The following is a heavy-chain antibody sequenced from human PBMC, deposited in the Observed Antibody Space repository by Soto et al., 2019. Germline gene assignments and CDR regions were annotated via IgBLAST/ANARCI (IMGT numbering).Heavy chain of an antibody. J-gene: IGHJ6*02. V-gene: IGHV1-69*06. CDR2: IIPIFGTA. CDR3: AREVPQFALGMDV. CDR1: GGTFSSYA. D-gene: IGHD3-10*01. Sequence: SVKVTCKASGGTFSSYAISWVRQAPGQGLEWMGGIIPIFGTANYAQKFQGRVTITADKSTSTAYMELSSLRSEDTAVYYCAREVPQFALGMDVWGQGTTVTVSS.